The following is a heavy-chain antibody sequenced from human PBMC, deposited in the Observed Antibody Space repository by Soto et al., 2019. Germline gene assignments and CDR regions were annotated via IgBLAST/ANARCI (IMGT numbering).Heavy chain of an antibody. CDR3: AKDAQPLSSSSRDFDY. CDR2: ISGSGGST. J-gene: IGHJ4*02. V-gene: IGHV3-23*01. D-gene: IGHD6-6*01. CDR1: GFTFSSYA. Sequence: PGGSLRLSCAASGFTFSSYAMSWVRQAPGKGLEWVSAISGSGGSTYYADSVKGRFTISRDNSKNTLYLQMNSLRAEDTAVYYCAKDAQPLSSSSRDFDYWGQGTLVTVSS.